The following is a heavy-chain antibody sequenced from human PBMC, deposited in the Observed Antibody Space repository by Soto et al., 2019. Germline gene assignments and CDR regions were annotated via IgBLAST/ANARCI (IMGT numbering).Heavy chain of an antibody. CDR3: ARYSWGYSGYGLDY. V-gene: IGHV1-69*01. D-gene: IGHD5-12*01. J-gene: IGHJ4*02. CDR1: GGTFSSYA. Sequence: QVQLVQSGAEVKKPGSSVKVSCKASGGTFSSYAISWVRQAPGQGLEWMGGIIPIFGTANYAQKFQGRVTITADESTSTDYMELSSLRSEDTAVYYCARYSWGYSGYGLDYWGQGTLVTVSS. CDR2: IIPIFGTA.